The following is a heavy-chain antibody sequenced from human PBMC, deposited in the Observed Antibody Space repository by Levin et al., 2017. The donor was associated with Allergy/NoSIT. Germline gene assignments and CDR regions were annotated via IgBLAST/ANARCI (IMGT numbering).Heavy chain of an antibody. CDR3: AKDPLYSSSWYYYFDY. D-gene: IGHD6-13*01. CDR2: ISGSGGST. V-gene: IGHV3-23*01. CDR1: GFTFSSYA. Sequence: GGSLRLSCAASGFTFSSYAMSWVRQAPGKGLEWVSAISGSGGSTYYADSVKGRFTISRDNSKNTLYLRKNSLRAEDTAVYYCAKDPLYSSSWYYYFDYWGQGTLVTVSS. J-gene: IGHJ4*02.